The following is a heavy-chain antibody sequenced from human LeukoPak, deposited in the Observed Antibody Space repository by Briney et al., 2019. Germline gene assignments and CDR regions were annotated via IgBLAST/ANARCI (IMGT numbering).Heavy chain of an antibody. J-gene: IGHJ4*02. CDR3: ARDGYSSGWFYFDY. D-gene: IGHD6-19*01. CDR1: GFTFSSYT. Sequence: GRSLRLSCAASGFTFSSYTMHWVRQAPGKGLEWVAVISYDGSNRYYADSVQGRFTISRDNSNNTLYLQMNSLRAEDTAVYYCARDGYSSGWFYFDYWGQGTLVTVS. V-gene: IGHV3-30-3*01. CDR2: ISYDGSNR.